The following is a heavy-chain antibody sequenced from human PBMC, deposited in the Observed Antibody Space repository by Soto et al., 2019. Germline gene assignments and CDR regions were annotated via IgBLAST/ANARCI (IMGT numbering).Heavy chain of an antibody. CDR2: ISAGGGST. CDR3: AHPRGYGVFDAYDI. CDR1: GFTFSNYA. V-gene: IGHV3-23*01. D-gene: IGHD4-17*01. Sequence: EAQLLESGGGLVQPGESLRLSCVASGFTFSNYAMSWVRQAPGKGLEWVSAISAGGGSTYYADSGKGRFTICRDNSLNPFYLQMNSLRCEDTAVYYCAHPRGYGVFDAYDIWGQGAMVTVSS. J-gene: IGHJ3*02.